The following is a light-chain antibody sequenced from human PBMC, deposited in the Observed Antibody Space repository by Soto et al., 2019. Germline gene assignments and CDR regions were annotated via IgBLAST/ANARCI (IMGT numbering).Light chain of an antibody. CDR1: TSDIGGYNY. V-gene: IGLV2-8*01. Sequence: QSALTQPPSASGSPGQSVAISCTGTTSDIGGYNYVSWYQQHPGKAPKLMIYEVNKRPSGVPDRFSGSKSGKTASLTVSGLQAEDEADYYCSSHGGNSPYVFGTGTKVTVL. CDR3: SSHGGNSPYV. J-gene: IGLJ1*01. CDR2: EVN.